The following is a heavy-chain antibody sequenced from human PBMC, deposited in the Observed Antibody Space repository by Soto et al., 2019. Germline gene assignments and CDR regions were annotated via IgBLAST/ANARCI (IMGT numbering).Heavy chain of an antibody. V-gene: IGHV1-18*01. CDR3: ARGSSPVDFDY. J-gene: IGHJ4*02. D-gene: IGHD6-13*01. CDR1: GYTFTNYG. CDR2: INTYNGNT. Sequence: QVQLVQSGGEVKKPGASVKVSCKASGYTFTNYGVNWVRQAPGQGLEWMGWINTYNGNTNYAQRLQGRVTLTTDTSTRTAYMELRSLTSDDTAVYYCARGSSPVDFDYWGQGILVTVSS.